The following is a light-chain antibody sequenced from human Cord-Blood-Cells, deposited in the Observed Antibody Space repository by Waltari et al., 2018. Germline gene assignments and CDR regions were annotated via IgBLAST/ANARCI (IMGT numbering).Light chain of an antibody. CDR1: QSMSSY. J-gene: IGKJ3*01. V-gene: IGKV1-39*01. CDR2: AAS. Sequence: DIQMTQSPSSLSASVGDRVTITCRASQSMSSYLNWYQQKPGKAPKLPIYAASSLQSGGPSRFSGSGSGTDFTLTISILQPEDVATYYCQRSYSTPFPFGPGTKVDIK. CDR3: QRSYSTPFP.